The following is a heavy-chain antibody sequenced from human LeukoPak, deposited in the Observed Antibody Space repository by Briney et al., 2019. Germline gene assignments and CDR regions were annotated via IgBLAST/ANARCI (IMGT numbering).Heavy chain of an antibody. CDR1: GFMFSSFA. D-gene: IGHD3-10*01. V-gene: IGHV3-23*01. CDR3: AKDRPTYGSGSPIDF. Sequence: GGSLRLSCAASGFMFSSFAMNWVRQAPGKGLEWLSAVTGGGGSTYYADSVKGRFTISRDNSRNTLYLQLNSLRAEDTALYFCAKDRPTYGSGSPIDFWGQGTLVTGSS. J-gene: IGHJ4*02. CDR2: VTGGGGST.